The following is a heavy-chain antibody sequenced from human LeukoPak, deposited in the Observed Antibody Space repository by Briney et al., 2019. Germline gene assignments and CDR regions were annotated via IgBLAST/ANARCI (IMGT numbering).Heavy chain of an antibody. D-gene: IGHD2-2*01. V-gene: IGHV4-34*01. J-gene: IGHJ6*03. CDR2: INHSGST. Sequence: PSETLSLTCAVYGGSFSGYYWSWIRQPPGKGLELIGEINHSGSTNYNPSLKSRVTISVDTSKNQFSLKLSSVTAADTAVYYCAREGYPRRYCSSTSCRSGYYYMDVWGKGTTVTVSS. CDR3: AREGYPRRYCSSTSCRSGYYYMDV. CDR1: GGSFSGYY.